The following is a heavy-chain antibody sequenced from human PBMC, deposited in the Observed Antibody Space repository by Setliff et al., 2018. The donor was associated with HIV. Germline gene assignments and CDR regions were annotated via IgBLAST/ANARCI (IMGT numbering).Heavy chain of an antibody. D-gene: IGHD5-12*01. CDR3: ARGYPSSPYYYYMDV. CDR2: INPSGGST. CDR1: GYSFTSYY. J-gene: IGHJ6*03. Sequence: ASVKVSCKASGYSFTSYYIHWVRQAPGQGLEWMGIINPSGGSTSYAQKFQGRDPMTRDTSPSTVYMELSRLRSEDTAVYNCARGYPSSPYYYYMDVWGKGTTVTVSS. V-gene: IGHV1-46*01.